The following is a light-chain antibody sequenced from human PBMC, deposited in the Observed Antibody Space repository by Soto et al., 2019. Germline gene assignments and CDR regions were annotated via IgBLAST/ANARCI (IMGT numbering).Light chain of an antibody. CDR1: QSVRSNY. CDR3: QQYGSSPPVT. V-gene: IGKV3-20*01. J-gene: IGKJ4*01. CDR2: GAS. Sequence: EIVLTQSPGALSLSPGERATLSCRASQSVRSNYLAWYQQKPGQAPRLLIYGASSRATGIPDRFSGSGSGTDFTLTISRLEPEDFAVYYCQQYGSSPPVTFGGGTWVEIK.